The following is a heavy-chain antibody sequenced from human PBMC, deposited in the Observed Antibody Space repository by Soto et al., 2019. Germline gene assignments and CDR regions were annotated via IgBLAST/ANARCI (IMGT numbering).Heavy chain of an antibody. CDR1: GGTFSSYA. Sequence: PSVKVSCKASGGTFSSYAIIWVRQAPGQGLEWMGGIIPIFGTANYAQKFQGRVTITADESTSTAYMELSSLRSEDTAVYYCARSYYYDSSGYSLFDYFDYWGQGTLVTVSS. J-gene: IGHJ4*02. CDR3: ARSYYYDSSGYSLFDYFDY. D-gene: IGHD3-22*01. CDR2: IIPIFGTA. V-gene: IGHV1-69*13.